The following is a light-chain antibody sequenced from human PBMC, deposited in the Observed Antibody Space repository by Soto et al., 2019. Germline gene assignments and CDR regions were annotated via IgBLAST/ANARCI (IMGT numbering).Light chain of an antibody. CDR1: SSNIGNNY. CDR3: GTWDSSLNAYV. V-gene: IGLV1-51*01. J-gene: IGLJ1*01. Sequence: QSVLTQPPSVSAAPGQKVTIFCSGSSSNIGNNYVSWYQQLPGTAPKIFIYDNNKRPSGIPDRFSGSKSGTSATLGITGLRTGDEADYYCGTWDSSLNAYVFGTGTKVTVL. CDR2: DNN.